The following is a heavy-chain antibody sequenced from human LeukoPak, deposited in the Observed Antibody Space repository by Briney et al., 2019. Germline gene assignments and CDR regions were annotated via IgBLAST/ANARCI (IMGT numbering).Heavy chain of an antibody. Sequence: SETLSLTCAVSGGSMSSGGYYWSWIRQPLGKGLEFIGYIYHSGTTYYDPSLRSRLTISVDRSENKLSLTLTSVTAADTAIYYRAKMRSASNWLDPWGQGILVTVSS. J-gene: IGHJ5*02. CDR3: AKMRSASNWLDP. V-gene: IGHV4-30-2*01. D-gene: IGHD3-3*01. CDR1: GGSMSSGGYY. CDR2: IYHSGTT.